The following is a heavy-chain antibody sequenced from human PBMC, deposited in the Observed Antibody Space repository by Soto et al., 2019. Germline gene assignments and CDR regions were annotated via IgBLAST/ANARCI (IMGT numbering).Heavy chain of an antibody. CDR3: AKGGYCSGGSCYLAY. V-gene: IGHV3-23*01. D-gene: IGHD2-15*01. CDR1: GFTFSSYA. J-gene: IGHJ4*02. CDR2: ISGSGGST. Sequence: EVQLLESGGGLVQPGGSLRLSCAASGFTFSSYAVSWVRQAPGKGLEWVSAISGSGGSTYYADSVKGRFTISRDNSKNTLYLQMNSLRAEDTAVYYCAKGGYCSGGSCYLAYWGQGTLVTVSS.